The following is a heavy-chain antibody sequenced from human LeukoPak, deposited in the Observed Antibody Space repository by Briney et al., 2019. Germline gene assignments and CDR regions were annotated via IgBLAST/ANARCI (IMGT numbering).Heavy chain of an antibody. CDR1: GFTFSSYA. J-gene: IGHJ6*02. CDR2: ITGSTGST. V-gene: IGHV3-23*01. D-gene: IGHD3-3*01. Sequence: GGSLGLSCAASGFTFSSYAMTWVRQPPGKGLEGVSSITGSTGSTYYADSVKGRFTISRDNSKNTLYLQMNSLRAEDTAVYYCAKHPPSYDFWNYYGTDVWGQGTTVTVSS. CDR3: AKHPPSYDFWNYYGTDV.